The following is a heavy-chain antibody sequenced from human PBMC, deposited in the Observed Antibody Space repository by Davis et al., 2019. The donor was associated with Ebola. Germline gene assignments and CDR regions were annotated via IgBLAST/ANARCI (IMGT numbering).Heavy chain of an antibody. V-gene: IGHV3-7*01. Sequence: GESLKISCAASGFTFSSYWMSWVRQAPGKGLEWVANIKQDGSEKYYVDSVKGRFTISRDNAKNSLYLQMNSLRAEDTAVYYCARGPGTITIFGDTGTYYYYYYGMDVWGQGTTVTVSS. CDR2: IKQDGSEK. CDR3: ARGPGTITIFGDTGTYYYYYYGMDV. J-gene: IGHJ6*02. CDR1: GFTFSSYW. D-gene: IGHD3-3*01.